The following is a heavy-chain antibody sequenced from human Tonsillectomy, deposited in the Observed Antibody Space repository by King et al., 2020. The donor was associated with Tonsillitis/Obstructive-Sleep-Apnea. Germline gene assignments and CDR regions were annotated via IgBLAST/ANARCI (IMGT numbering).Heavy chain of an antibody. CDR3: AKDFAAVTGDPGS. CDR1: VFTFSTYA. D-gene: IGHD6-19*01. CDR2: ITGSNGGI. Sequence: VQLVESGGGLVQPGGSLRLSCVASVFTFSTYAMTWVRQAPGKGAEWVSGITGSNGGIYYEDSVKGRFTISRHNSKNTLYLQMHSLRADDTALYYWAKDFAAVTGDPGSWGQGTLVTVSS. J-gene: IGHJ5*02. V-gene: IGHV3-23*04.